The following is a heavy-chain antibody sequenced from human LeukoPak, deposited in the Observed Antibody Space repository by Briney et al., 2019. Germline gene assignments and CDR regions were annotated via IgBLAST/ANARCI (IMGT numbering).Heavy chain of an antibody. V-gene: IGHV3-21*01. CDR2: ISSSSSYI. D-gene: IGHD6-13*01. CDR3: ARDSQQLGYYFDY. CDR1: GFTFSSYS. Sequence: GGSLRLSCAASGFTFSSYSMNWVRQAPGKGLEWVSSISSSSSYIHYADSVKGRFTISRDNAKNSLYLQMNSLRAEDTAVYYCARDSQQLGYYFDYWGQGTLVTVSS. J-gene: IGHJ4*02.